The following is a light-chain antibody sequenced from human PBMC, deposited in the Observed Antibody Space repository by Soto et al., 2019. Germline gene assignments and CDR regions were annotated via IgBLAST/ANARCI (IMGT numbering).Light chain of an antibody. V-gene: IGKV1-17*01. Sequence: DIQMTESPSSLSSSVGDRVTITCRASQGIRNDLGWYQQKPGKAPKRLIYAASSLQSGVPSRFSGSGSGTDFTLTINSLQSEDVAVYYCQQYHHWPVTFGGGTKVDIK. J-gene: IGKJ4*01. CDR1: QGIRND. CDR3: QQYHHWPVT. CDR2: AAS.